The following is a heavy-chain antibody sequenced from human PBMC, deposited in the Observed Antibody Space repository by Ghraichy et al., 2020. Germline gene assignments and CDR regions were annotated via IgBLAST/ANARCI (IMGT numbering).Heavy chain of an antibody. Sequence: SETLSLTCTVFGGSITSTNYYWGWIRQSPGKGLEWIGSIYYSGSTYHNPSLKSRVTIFVDTSKNQSSLKLSSVTAADTAVYYCASTVGATLGNWFDPWGQGILVTVSS. D-gene: IGHD1-26*01. CDR3: ASTVGATLGNWFDP. J-gene: IGHJ5*02. CDR2: IYYSGST. V-gene: IGHV4-39*01. CDR1: GGSITSTNYY.